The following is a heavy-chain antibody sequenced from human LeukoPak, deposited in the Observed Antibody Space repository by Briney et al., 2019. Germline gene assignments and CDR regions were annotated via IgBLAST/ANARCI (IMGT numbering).Heavy chain of an antibody. CDR3: APTSGP. J-gene: IGHJ5*02. Sequence: GGSLRLSCAASGFTLRNYWMRWVRQAPGKGLEWVANIKEDGSEKSYVDSVRGRFTVSIDHAKNSLYLQMSSLRVEDSAVYYCAPTSGPWGPGTLVTVSS. CDR1: GFTLRNYW. D-gene: IGHD1-26*01. V-gene: IGHV3-7*01. CDR2: IKEDGSEK.